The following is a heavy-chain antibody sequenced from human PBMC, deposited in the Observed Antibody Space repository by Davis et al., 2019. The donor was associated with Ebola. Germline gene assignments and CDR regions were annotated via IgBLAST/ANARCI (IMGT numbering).Heavy chain of an antibody. J-gene: IGHJ4*02. CDR1: GLTFSSYA. V-gene: IGHV3-23*01. D-gene: IGHD6-19*01. Sequence: GGSLRLSCAASGLTFSSYAMSWVRQAPGKGLEWVSAISGSGGSTYYADSVKGRFTISRDNSKNTLYLQMNSLRTEDTAVYYCAKVGSSGFFDYFDHWGQGTLVTVSS. CDR3: AKVGSSGFFDYFDH. CDR2: ISGSGGST.